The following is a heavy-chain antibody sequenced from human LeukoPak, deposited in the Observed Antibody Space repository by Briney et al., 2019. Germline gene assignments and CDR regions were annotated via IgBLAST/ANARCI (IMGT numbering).Heavy chain of an antibody. V-gene: IGHV1-69*13. D-gene: IGHD6-19*01. CDR2: IIPIFGTA. CDR3: ASLSQWLPPGYYYYYGMDV. CDR1: GGTFSSYA. Sequence: GASVKVSCKASGGTFSSYAISWVRQAPGQGLEWMGGIIPIFGTANYAQKFQGRVTITADESTSTAYMELSSMRSEDTAVYYCASLSQWLPPGYYYYYGMDVWGQGTTVTVSS. J-gene: IGHJ6*02.